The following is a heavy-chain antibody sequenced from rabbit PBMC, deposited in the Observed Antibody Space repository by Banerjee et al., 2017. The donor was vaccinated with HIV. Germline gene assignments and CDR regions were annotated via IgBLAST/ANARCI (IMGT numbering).Heavy chain of an antibody. Sequence: QEQLEESGGDLVKPEGSLTLTCTASGFDFSSSYWICWVRQAPGKGLEWIGCINTGRGGADYARWVNGRFTISRNTNQNTVTLQMTSLTAADTATYFCARTISFVSYKLWGPGTLVTVS. V-gene: IGHV1S45*01. J-gene: IGHJ4*01. CDR1: GFDFSSSYW. CDR2: INTGRGGA. D-gene: IGHD5-1*01. CDR3: ARTISFVSYKL.